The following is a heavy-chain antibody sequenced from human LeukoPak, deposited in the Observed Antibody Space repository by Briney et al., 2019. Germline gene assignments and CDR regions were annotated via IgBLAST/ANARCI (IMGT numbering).Heavy chain of an antibody. D-gene: IGHD6-19*01. J-gene: IGHJ5*02. V-gene: IGHV3-33*01. CDR3: AREVAGALPS. CDR1: GFTFSSYG. Sequence: PGGSLRLSCAASGFTFSSYGMHWVRQAPGKGLEWVAVIWYDGSNKYYADSVKGRFTISRDNSKNTLYLRMNSLRAEDTAVYHCAREVAGALPSWGQGTLVTVSS. CDR2: IWYDGSNK.